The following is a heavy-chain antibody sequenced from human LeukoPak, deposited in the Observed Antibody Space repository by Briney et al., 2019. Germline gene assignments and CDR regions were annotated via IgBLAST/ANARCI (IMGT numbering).Heavy chain of an antibody. CDR1: GFTFSSYG. D-gene: IGHD3-10*01. J-gene: IGHJ4*02. V-gene: IGHV3-33*01. CDR3: ARGSGSYYEKFDY. CDR2: IWYDGSNK. Sequence: GRSLRLSCAASGFTFSSYGMHWVRQAPGKGLEWVAVIWYDGSNKYYADSVKGRFTISRDNSKNTLYLEMDSLRAEDTAVYYCARGSGSYYEKFDYWGQGTLVTVSS.